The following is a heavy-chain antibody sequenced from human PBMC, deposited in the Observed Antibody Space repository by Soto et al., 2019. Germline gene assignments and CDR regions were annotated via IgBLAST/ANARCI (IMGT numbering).Heavy chain of an antibody. J-gene: IGHJ5*02. V-gene: IGHV3-33*01. D-gene: IGHD6-19*01. CDR2: IWYDGSNK. CDR3: AREGSNSTGWPYNWFDP. Sequence: GGSLRLSCAAAGFSFSSYGMHWVRQAPGKGLEWVAVIWYDGSNKYYADSVKGRFTISRDNSKNTLYLQMNSLRAEDTAVYYCAREGSNSTGWPYNWFDPWGQGTLVTVSS. CDR1: GFSFSSYG.